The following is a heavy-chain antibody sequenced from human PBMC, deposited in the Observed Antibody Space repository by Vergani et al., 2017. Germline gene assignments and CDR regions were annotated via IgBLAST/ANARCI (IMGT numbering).Heavy chain of an antibody. Sequence: EVQLLESGGGLVQPGGSLRLSCAASGFTFSSYAMSWVRQAPGKGLEWVSAIYSGGSTYYADSVKGRFTISRDNSKNTLYLQMNSLRAEDTAVYYCARHDYGDYWPDAFDIWGQGTMVTVSS. CDR3: ARHDYGDYWPDAFDI. V-gene: IGHV3-66*02. CDR2: IYSGGST. J-gene: IGHJ3*02. D-gene: IGHD4-17*01. CDR1: GFTFSSYA.